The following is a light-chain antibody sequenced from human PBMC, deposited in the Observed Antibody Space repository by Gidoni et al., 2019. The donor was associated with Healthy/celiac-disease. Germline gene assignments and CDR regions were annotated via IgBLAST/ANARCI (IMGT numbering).Light chain of an antibody. V-gene: IGKV1-39*01. Sequence: DIQMTQSPSSLSASVGDRVTITCRASQSISSYLNWYQQKPGKAPKLLIYAASSLQSGVPSRFSGSGSGTDFTLTISSLQPEDFATYYCQQSYSTPWTFXXXTKXKSN. CDR3: QQSYSTPWT. J-gene: IGKJ1*01. CDR2: AAS. CDR1: QSISSY.